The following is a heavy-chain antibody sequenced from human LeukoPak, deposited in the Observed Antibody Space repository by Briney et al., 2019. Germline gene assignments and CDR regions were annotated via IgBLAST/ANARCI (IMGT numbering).Heavy chain of an antibody. CDR1: GYTFTSYY. CDR2: INPSGGST. V-gene: IGHV1-46*01. CDR3: ARERGGPGYGDYEYYFDY. Sequence: ASVKVSCKASGYTFTSYYMHWVRQAPGQGLEWMGIINPSGGSTSYAQKFQGRVTMTRDMSTSTAYMELSSLRSEDTAVYYCARERGGPGYGDYEYYFDYWGQGTLVTVSS. J-gene: IGHJ4*02. D-gene: IGHD4-17*01.